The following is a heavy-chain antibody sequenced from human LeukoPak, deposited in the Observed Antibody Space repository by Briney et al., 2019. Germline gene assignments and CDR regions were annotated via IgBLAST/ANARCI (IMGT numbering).Heavy chain of an antibody. J-gene: IGHJ4*02. Sequence: KPGGSLRLSCAASGFTFSDYYMTWSRQAPGKGLEWLSHIKGNGLTTYYADSVKGRFTISRDNARNSLYLQMNSLRAEDTAVYYCAKGGDYDDLSGYWGQGTLVTVSS. V-gene: IGHV3-11*04. CDR3: AKGGDYDDLSGY. CDR2: IKGNGLTT. D-gene: IGHD4-17*01. CDR1: GFTFSDYY.